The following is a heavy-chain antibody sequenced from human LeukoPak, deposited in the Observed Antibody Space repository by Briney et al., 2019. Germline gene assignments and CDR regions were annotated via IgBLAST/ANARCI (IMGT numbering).Heavy chain of an antibody. Sequence: GGSLRLSCAASGFIFSDYYMSWIRQAPGKGLEWVSYISSSGSTIYYADSVKGRFTISRDNAKNSLYLQMNSLRPEDTAVYYCATRVYCGGDCYSSHGMDVWGPGTTVTVSS. CDR3: ATRVYCGGDCYSSHGMDV. CDR1: GFIFSDYY. D-gene: IGHD2-21*02. V-gene: IGHV3-11*01. CDR2: ISSSGSTI. J-gene: IGHJ6*02.